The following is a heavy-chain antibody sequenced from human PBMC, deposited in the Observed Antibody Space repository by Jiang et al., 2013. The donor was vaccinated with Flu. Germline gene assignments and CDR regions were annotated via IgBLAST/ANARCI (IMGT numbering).Heavy chain of an antibody. V-gene: IGHV5-51*01. CDR1: GYSIDSLW. CDR2: IYPRDSET. CDR3: ASSPGYSGYSYGYFDN. Sequence: EVQLVESGAEVIEPGKSLKISCKVSGYSIDSLWIGWVRHVPEKGPEWLGMIYPRDSETTYRPSLQGLITISADRATSTAYLEWSSLKASDRGIYYCASSPGYSGYSYGYFDNWGQGTVVIVSS. J-gene: IGHJ4*02. D-gene: IGHD5-12*01.